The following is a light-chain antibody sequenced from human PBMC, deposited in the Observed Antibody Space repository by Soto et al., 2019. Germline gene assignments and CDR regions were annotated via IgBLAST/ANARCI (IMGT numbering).Light chain of an antibody. J-gene: IGLJ3*02. V-gene: IGLV2-14*01. Sequence: QSALTQPASVSGSPGQSITISCTGTSSDVGGYNSVSWYQQHPGKAPKLMIYGVNNRPSGVSNRFSGSKSGNTASLNISGLQAEDEADYYCSSYTTSSSFDVFGGGTKVTVL. CDR3: SSYTTSSSFDV. CDR2: GVN. CDR1: SSDVGGYNS.